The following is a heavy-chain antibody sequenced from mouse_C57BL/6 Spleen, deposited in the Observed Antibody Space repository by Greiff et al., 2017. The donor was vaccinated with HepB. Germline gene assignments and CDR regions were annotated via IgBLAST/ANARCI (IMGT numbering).Heavy chain of an antibody. Sequence: VKLQESGAELVKPGASVKISCKASGYAFSSYWMNWVKQRPGKGLEWIGQIYPGDGDTNYNGKFKGKATLTADKSSSTAYMQLSSLTSEDSAVYFCARGGTTVVATSYFDYWGQGTTLTVSS. J-gene: IGHJ2*01. CDR3: ARGGTTVVATSYFDY. D-gene: IGHD1-1*01. CDR2: IYPGDGDT. CDR1: GYAFSSYW. V-gene: IGHV1-80*01.